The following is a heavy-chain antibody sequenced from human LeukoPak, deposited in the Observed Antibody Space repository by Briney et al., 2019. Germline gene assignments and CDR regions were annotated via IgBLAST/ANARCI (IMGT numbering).Heavy chain of an antibody. CDR3: ARLSETPAYYDTHVYYYVRY. Sequence: GASVKVSCKASGYTFSGYDINWVRQATGQGLEWMGWMNPTTGNTGYAQKFQGRVTMTRDTSINTAYMEISSLRSEDSAVYYCARLSETPAYYDTHVYYYVRYWGQGTLVTVSS. J-gene: IGHJ4*02. CDR2: MNPTTGNT. CDR1: GYTFSGYD. D-gene: IGHD3-22*01. V-gene: IGHV1-8*01.